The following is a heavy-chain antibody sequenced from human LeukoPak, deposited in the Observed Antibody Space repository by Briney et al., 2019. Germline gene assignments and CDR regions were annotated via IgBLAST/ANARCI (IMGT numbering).Heavy chain of an antibody. CDR3: AGEVVATILGYNWFDP. CDR2: INPSGGST. J-gene: IGHJ5*02. V-gene: IGHV1-46*01. D-gene: IGHD5-12*01. CDR1: GYTFTSYG. Sequence: ASAKVSCKASGYTFTSYGISWVRQAPGQGLEWMGIINPSGGSTSYAQKFQGRVTMTRDTSTSTVYMELSSLRSEDTAVYYCAGEVVATILGYNWFDPWGQGTLVTVSS.